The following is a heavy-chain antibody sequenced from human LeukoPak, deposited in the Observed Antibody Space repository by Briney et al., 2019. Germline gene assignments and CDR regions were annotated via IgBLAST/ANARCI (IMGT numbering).Heavy chain of an antibody. CDR3: ARLVYSGSWEDAFDI. D-gene: IGHD1-26*01. J-gene: IGHJ3*02. V-gene: IGHV5-51*01. Sequence: GESLKISCKGSGYSFTSYWICWVRQMPGKGLEWMGIIYPGDSDTRYSPSFQGQVTISADKSISTAYLQWSSLRASDTAMYYCARLVYSGSWEDAFDIWGQGTMVTVSS. CDR1: GYSFTSYW. CDR2: IYPGDSDT.